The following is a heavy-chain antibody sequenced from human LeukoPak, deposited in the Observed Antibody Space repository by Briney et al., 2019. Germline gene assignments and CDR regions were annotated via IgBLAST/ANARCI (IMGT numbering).Heavy chain of an antibody. V-gene: IGHV1-69*06. CDR2: IIPIFDTP. D-gene: IGHD2-15*01. CDR3: ARGFSGPATPYFDY. J-gene: IGHJ4*02. Sequence: SVKVSCKAFGGTFSTYAINWVRQAPGQGLEWMGGIIPIFDTPNYAQKFQGRVTITADKSTSTAYMELSSLRSEDTAVYFCARGFSGPATPYFDYWGQGTLVTVSS. CDR1: GGTFSTYA.